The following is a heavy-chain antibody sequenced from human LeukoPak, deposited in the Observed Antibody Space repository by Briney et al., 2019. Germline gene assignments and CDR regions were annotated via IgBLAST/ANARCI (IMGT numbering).Heavy chain of an antibody. CDR2: ISGGGGTT. CDR1: GFTFSNYA. J-gene: IGHJ4*02. V-gene: IGHV3-23*01. Sequence: GGSLRLSCAASGFTFSNYAMSWVRQAPGKGLEWVSSISGGGGTTYYADSVKGRFTISRDNSKNTLCLQMNSLRAEDTAVYYCAKRPGYSDYWGQGTLVTVSS. CDR3: AKRPGYSDY.